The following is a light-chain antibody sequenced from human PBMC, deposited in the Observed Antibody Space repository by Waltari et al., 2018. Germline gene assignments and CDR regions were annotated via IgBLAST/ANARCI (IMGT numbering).Light chain of an antibody. CDR1: QSLLHVDGYNY. J-gene: IGKJ1*01. CDR2: MGS. Sequence: DVVMTQSPLSLPVTLGQPASISCRSSQSLLHVDGYNYLDWYLQKPGQSPQVLIYMGSNRAAGVPDRFSGSGSGTDFTLKISRVEAEDVGVYYCMQPLETPWTFGQGTKVESK. V-gene: IGKV2-28*01. CDR3: MQPLETPWT.